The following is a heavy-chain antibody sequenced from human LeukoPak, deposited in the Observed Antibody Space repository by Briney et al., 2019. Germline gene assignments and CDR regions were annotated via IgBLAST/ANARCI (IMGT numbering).Heavy chain of an antibody. V-gene: IGHV3-21*01. J-gene: IGHJ6*02. CDR2: ISSDSTYI. Sequence: GGSLRLSCAASEFTFSSYSMNWVRQAPGKGLEWVSSISSDSTYIYHADSVKGRFSISGDNAKNSLYLQMNGLRAEDTAVYYCARDRVVTTYGMDVWGQGTTVTVSS. CDR1: EFTFSSYS. CDR3: ARDRVVTTYGMDV. D-gene: IGHD2-21*02.